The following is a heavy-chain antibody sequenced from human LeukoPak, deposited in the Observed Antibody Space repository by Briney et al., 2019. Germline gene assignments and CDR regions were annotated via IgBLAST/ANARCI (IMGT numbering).Heavy chain of an antibody. D-gene: IGHD3-22*01. CDR2: IIPIFGTA. J-gene: IGHJ3*02. CDR3: ARAPARITMIVVVGDAFDI. CDR1: GGTFSSYA. Sequence: PVKVSCKASGGTFSSYAISWVRQAPGQGLEWMGGIIPIFGTANYAQKFQGRVTITTDESTSTAYMELSSLRSEDTAVYYCARAPARITMIVVVGDAFDIWGQGTMVTVSS. V-gene: IGHV1-69*05.